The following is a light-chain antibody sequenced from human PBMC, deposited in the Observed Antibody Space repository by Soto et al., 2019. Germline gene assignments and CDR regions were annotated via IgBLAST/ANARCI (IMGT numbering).Light chain of an antibody. CDR2: WAS. Sequence: DLVMTQSPDSLAVSLGERATINCKSSRTVLYSPNSKNYLAWYQQKPGQPPKLLISWASTRESGVPDRFSGTGSGTDFTLTISGLQAGDAAVYYCQEYLGTRVTVGQGTRLEIK. V-gene: IGKV4-1*01. CDR1: RTVLYSPNSKNY. CDR3: QEYLGTRVT. J-gene: IGKJ5*01.